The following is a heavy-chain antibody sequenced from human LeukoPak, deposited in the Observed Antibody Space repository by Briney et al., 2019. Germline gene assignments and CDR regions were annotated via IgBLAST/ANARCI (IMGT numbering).Heavy chain of an antibody. CDR3: AKDPGLRLGELSLYGIDY. D-gene: IGHD3-16*02. J-gene: IGHJ4*02. CDR2: IRYDGSNK. CDR1: GFTFSSYG. Sequence: PGGSLRLSCAASGFTFSSYGMHWVRQAPGKGLEWVAFIRYDGSNKYYADSVKGRFTISRDNSKNTLYLQMSSLRAEDTAVYYCAKDPGLRLGELSLYGIDYWGQGTLVTVSS. V-gene: IGHV3-30*02.